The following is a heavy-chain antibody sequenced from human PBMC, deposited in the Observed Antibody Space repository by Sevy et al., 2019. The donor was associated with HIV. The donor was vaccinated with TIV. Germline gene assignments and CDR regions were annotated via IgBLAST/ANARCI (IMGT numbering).Heavy chain of an antibody. CDR3: ARETSSFGEGIYYGMDV. Sequence: GGSLRLSCAASGFTFSDYNMNWVRQAPGKGLEWVSSISSISNYIYYADSVKGQFTISRDNAKNSLYLQMNSLRAEDTAVYYCARETSSFGEGIYYGMDVWGQGTTVTVSS. CDR2: ISSISNYI. CDR1: GFTFSDYN. D-gene: IGHD3-10*01. J-gene: IGHJ6*02. V-gene: IGHV3-21*01.